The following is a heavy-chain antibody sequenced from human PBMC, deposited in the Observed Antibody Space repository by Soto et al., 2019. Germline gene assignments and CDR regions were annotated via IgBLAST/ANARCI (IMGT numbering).Heavy chain of an antibody. V-gene: IGHV1-2*02. Sequence: QVHLVQSGAAVKKPGAAVKVSCSASGYTFTRYSLPWVRQAPGQGLEWMGWVHPNTGGTRFAPKFEGRVTLTTDPSVRTVYMEVRSLRSDDTAVFYCSVYFDDLQEASFWGQGTLVTVTS. CDR2: VHPNTGGT. J-gene: IGHJ1*01. D-gene: IGHD2-8*01. CDR1: GYTFTRYS. CDR3: SVYFDDLQEASF.